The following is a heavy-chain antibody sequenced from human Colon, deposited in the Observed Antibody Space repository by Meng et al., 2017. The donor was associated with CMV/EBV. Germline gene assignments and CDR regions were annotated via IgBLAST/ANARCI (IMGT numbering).Heavy chain of an antibody. J-gene: IGHJ6*02. Sequence: SETLSLTCSVSSDSVSTSIYYWGGARQAPGKRLEWIGNIYYNGRSSYNPSLKSRVTISMDTSKNQFSLRVTSVTAADTAVYYCAREGSGSYNHYYYGMDVWGQGTKVTVSS. CDR1: SDSVSTSIYY. D-gene: IGHD3-10*01. CDR3: AREGSGSYNHYYYGMDV. CDR2: IYYNGRS. V-gene: IGHV4-39*07.